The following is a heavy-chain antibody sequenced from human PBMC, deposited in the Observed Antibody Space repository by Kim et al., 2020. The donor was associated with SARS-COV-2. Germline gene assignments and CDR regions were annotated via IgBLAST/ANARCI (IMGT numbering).Heavy chain of an antibody. J-gene: IGHJ3*02. CDR2: INPSGGST. Sequence: ASVKVSCKASGYTFTSYYMHWVRQAPGQGLEWMGIINPSGGSTSYAQKFQGRVTMTRDTSTSTVYMELSSLRSEDTAVYYCARDPRGWLPYDAFDIWGQGTMVTVSS. CDR3: ARDPRGWLPYDAFDI. CDR1: GYTFTSYY. D-gene: IGHD3-9*01. V-gene: IGHV1-46*01.